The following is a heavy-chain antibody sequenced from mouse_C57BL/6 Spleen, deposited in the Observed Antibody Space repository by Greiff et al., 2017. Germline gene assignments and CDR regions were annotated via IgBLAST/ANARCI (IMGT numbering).Heavy chain of an antibody. CDR2: IDPANGNT. CDR3: ARSFLFDY. Sequence: VTLKESVAELVRPGASVKLSCTASGFNIKNTYMPWVKQRPEQGLEWIGRIDPANGNTKYAPKFQGKATITADTSSNTAYLQLSSLTSEDTAIYYCARSFLFDYWGQGTTLTVSS. J-gene: IGHJ2*01. D-gene: IGHD1-2*01. CDR1: GFNIKNTY. V-gene: IGHV14-3*01.